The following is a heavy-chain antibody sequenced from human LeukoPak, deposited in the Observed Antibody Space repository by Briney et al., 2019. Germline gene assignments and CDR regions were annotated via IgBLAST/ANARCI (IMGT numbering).Heavy chain of an antibody. J-gene: IGHJ4*02. CDR1: GFSVSSNY. CDR2: IFNDGRT. Sequence: AGGSLRLSCAASGFSVSSNYLNWVRQAPGQGLQWVSIIFNDGRTYYGDSVKGRFTISRDISKNALYLQMNSLRHEDSAIYFCAQGYCSGGSCPENWGQGTLVTVSS. V-gene: IGHV3-66*02. CDR3: AQGYCSGGSCPEN. D-gene: IGHD2-15*01.